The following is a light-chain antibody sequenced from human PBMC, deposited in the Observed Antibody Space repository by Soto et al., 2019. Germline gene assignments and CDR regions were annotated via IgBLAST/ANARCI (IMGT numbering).Light chain of an antibody. CDR1: QSVSSN. CDR2: GAS. V-gene: IGKV3-15*01. CDR3: QQYNNWPLT. J-gene: IGKJ4*01. Sequence: EIVMTQSPATLSVSPGERXXXXXXASQSVSSNLAWYQQKPGQAPRLLIYGASTRATGIPARFSGSGSGTEFTLTISSLQSEDFAVYYCQQYNNWPLTFGGGTRWIS.